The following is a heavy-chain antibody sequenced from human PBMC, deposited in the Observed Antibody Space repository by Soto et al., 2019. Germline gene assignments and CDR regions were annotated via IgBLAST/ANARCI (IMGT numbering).Heavy chain of an antibody. CDR2: ISASGGST. V-gene: IGHV3-23*01. D-gene: IGHD1-26*01. CDR3: AKVLSSGSYSGALEY. J-gene: IGHJ4*02. Sequence: GGSLRLFCVASGFSITSFAMSWVRQAPGKGLELASAISASGGSTYADSVKGRFTISRDNSKNTLYLQMNSLRVEDTAVYYCAKVLSSGSYSGALEYWGQGALVTVSS. CDR1: GFSITSFA.